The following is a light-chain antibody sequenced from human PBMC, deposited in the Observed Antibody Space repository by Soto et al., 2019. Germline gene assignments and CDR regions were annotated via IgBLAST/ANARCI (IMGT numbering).Light chain of an antibody. J-gene: IGLJ3*02. CDR2: DTT. CDR1: TGTVTSGHY. CDR3: LLSYSGGGV. V-gene: IGLV7-46*01. Sequence: QAVVTQEPSLTVSPGGTVTLTCGSSTGTVTSGHYPYWFQQKPGQAPRTLIYDTTNKHSWTPARFSGSLLGGKAALTLSGAQPEDEADYYCLLSYSGGGVFGGGTQLTVL.